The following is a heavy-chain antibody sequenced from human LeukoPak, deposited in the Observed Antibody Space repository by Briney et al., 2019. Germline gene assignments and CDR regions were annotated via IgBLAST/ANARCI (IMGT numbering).Heavy chain of an antibody. CDR3: AKGSTVGTNTPIAFDI. D-gene: IGHD4-23*01. Sequence: PGGSLRLSCAASGFTFSHYAMSWVRQAPGKGLEWVSAISGSGGSTYYADSVKGRFTISRDNSKNTLYLQMNSLRAEDTAVYYCAKGSTVGTNTPIAFDIWGQGTMVTVSS. V-gene: IGHV3-23*01. CDR1: GFTFSHYA. J-gene: IGHJ3*02. CDR2: ISGSGGST.